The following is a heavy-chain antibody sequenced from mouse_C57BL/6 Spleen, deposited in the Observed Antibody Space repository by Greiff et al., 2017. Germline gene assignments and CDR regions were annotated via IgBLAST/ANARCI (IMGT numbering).Heavy chain of an antibody. CDR2: INPNNGGT. J-gene: IGHJ3*01. D-gene: IGHD2-1*01. CDR3: ARKKGNYGRFAY. CDR1: GYTFTDYN. V-gene: IGHV1-22*01. Sequence: EVQLVESGPELVKPGASVKMSCKASGYTFTDYNMHWVKQSHGKSLEWIGYINPNNGGTSYNKKFKGKATLTVNKSYSTAYMELRSLTSVDSAVYYCARKKGNYGRFAYWGQGTLVTVSA.